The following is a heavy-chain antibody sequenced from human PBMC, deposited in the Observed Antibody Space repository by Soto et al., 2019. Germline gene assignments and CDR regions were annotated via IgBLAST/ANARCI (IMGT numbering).Heavy chain of an antibody. CDR3: ARALNYYDGFGPFDY. CDR1: GYTFTSYG. Sequence: QVQLVQSGAEVKKPGASVKVSCKASGYTFTSYGISWVRQAPGQGLEWMGWISAYNGNTNYAQKLQGRVTMTTDTSTSTAYMALRSLRSVDTAVYYCARALNYYDGFGPFDYWGQATLVTVSS. D-gene: IGHD3-22*01. J-gene: IGHJ4*02. V-gene: IGHV1-18*01. CDR2: ISAYNGNT.